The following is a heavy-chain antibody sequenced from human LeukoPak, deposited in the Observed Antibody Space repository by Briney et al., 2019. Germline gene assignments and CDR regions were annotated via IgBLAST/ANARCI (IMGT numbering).Heavy chain of an antibody. D-gene: IGHD2-8*01. J-gene: IGHJ5*02. V-gene: IGHV3-7*01. Sequence: GGSLRLSCATSGFTFSSYAMSWVRQTPGKGPEWVASIKEDGSEKYYEDSVKGRFTISRDNAKNSLFLQMNSLRADDTAVYYCAREYAWGQGTLVTVSS. CDR1: GFTFSSYA. CDR3: AREYA. CDR2: IKEDGSEK.